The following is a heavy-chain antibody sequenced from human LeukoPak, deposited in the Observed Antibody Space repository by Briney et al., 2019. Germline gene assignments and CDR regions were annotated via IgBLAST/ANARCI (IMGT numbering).Heavy chain of an antibody. J-gene: IGHJ1*01. CDR3: ASDSYSPEYFQH. CDR1: GFTFSNYW. Sequence: GGSLRLSCGASGFTFSNYWMHWVRQAPGKGLVWVSRISSDGSTTNYADSVKGRFTISRDNAKKTLSLQMNSLRAEDTAVYYCASDSYSPEYFQHWGQGTLVTVSS. CDR2: ISSDGSTT. D-gene: IGHD2-15*01. V-gene: IGHV3-74*01.